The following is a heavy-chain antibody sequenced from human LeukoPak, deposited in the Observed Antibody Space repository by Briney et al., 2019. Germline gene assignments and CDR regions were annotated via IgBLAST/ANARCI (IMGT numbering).Heavy chain of an antibody. CDR1: GGSFSGYY. J-gene: IGHJ4*02. D-gene: IGHD3-16*02. CDR3: ARLRVWGSYRHPLDY. Sequence: SETLSLTCAVYGGSFSGYYWSWIRQPPGKGLEWIGEINHSGSTNYNPSLKSRVTISVDTSKNQFSLKLSSVTAADTAVYYCARLRVWGSYRHPLDYWGQGTLVTVSS. CDR2: INHSGST. V-gene: IGHV4-34*01.